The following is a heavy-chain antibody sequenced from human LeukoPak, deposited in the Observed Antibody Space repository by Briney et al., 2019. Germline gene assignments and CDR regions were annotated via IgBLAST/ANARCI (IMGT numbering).Heavy chain of an antibody. Sequence: GGSLRLSCAASGFIFSNYDMHWVRQAPGKGLEWVAFIRYDGSNKYYTDSVKGRFTISRDDSKNTLYLQMNSLRAEDTAVYYCARDGSIAAAGIRIWGQGTMVTVSS. CDR1: GFIFSNYD. V-gene: IGHV3-30*02. CDR3: ARDGSIAAAGIRI. CDR2: IRYDGSNK. D-gene: IGHD6-13*01. J-gene: IGHJ3*02.